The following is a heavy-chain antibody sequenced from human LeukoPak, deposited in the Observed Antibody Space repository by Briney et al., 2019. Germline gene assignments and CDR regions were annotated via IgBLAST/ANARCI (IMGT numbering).Heavy chain of an antibody. CDR1: GFTFTNAW. Sequence: PGGSLRLSCEASGFTFTNAWMNWVRQAPGKGLEWVSSISSSSSYIYYADSVKGRFTISRDNAKNSLYLQMNSLRAEDTAVYYCARAEPTVTTDYWGQGTLVTVSS. D-gene: IGHD4-17*01. CDR2: ISSSSSYI. J-gene: IGHJ4*02. CDR3: ARAEPTVTTDY. V-gene: IGHV3-21*01.